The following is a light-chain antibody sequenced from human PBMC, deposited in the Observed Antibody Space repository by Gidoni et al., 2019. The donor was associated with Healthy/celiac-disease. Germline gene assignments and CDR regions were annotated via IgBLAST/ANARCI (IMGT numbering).Light chain of an antibody. CDR3: QSADSSGTYVV. V-gene: IGLV3-25*03. Sequence: SYELTQPPSVSVSPGQTARITYSGDALPKQYAYWYQQKPGQAPVLVIYKDSERPSGIPERFSGSGSGTTVTLTISGVQAEDEADYYCQSADSSGTYVVFGGGTKLTVL. CDR1: ALPKQY. CDR2: KDS. J-gene: IGLJ2*01.